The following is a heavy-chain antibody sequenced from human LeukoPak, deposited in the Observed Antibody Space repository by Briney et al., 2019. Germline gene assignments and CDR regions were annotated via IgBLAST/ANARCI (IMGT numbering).Heavy chain of an antibody. Sequence: PGGSLRLSCAASGFTFSSYSMNWVRQAPGKGLEWVSSISSSSSYIYYADSVKGRFTISRDNAKNSLHLQMNSLRAEDTAVYYCARAEDSSGYYLGDYWGQGTLVTVSS. CDR2: ISSSSSYI. J-gene: IGHJ4*02. CDR3: ARAEDSSGYYLGDY. D-gene: IGHD3-22*01. V-gene: IGHV3-21*01. CDR1: GFTFSSYS.